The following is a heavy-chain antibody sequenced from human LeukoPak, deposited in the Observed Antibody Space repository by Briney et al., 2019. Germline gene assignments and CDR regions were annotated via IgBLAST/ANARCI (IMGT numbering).Heavy chain of an antibody. V-gene: IGHV3-33*08. Sequence: GGSLRLSCAASGFIFSRYGMHWVRQAPGKGLEWLAVIWDDGSNKYYADSVKGRFTISRDNSKNTLNLQMHSLSAEDTAVYYCARDGAVPAGGYFDYWGQGTLVTVSS. CDR3: ARDGAVPAGGYFDY. D-gene: IGHD2-2*01. CDR1: GFIFSRYG. CDR2: IWDDGSNK. J-gene: IGHJ4*02.